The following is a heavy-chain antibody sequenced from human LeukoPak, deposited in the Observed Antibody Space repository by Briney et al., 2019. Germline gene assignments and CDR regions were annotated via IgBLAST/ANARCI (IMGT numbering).Heavy chain of an antibody. CDR3: ARTEWLSLPFFDY. Sequence: SETLSLTCTVSGYSISSGYYWGWIRQPPGKGLEWIGSIYHSGSTYYNPSLKSRVTISVDTSKNQFSLKLSSVTAADTAVYYCARTEWLSLPFFDYWGQGTLVTVSS. V-gene: IGHV4-38-2*02. J-gene: IGHJ4*02. CDR1: GYSISSGYY. D-gene: IGHD3-3*01. CDR2: IYHSGST.